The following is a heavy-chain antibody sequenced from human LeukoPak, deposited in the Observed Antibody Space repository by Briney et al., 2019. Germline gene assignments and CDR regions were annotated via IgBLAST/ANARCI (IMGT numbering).Heavy chain of an antibody. V-gene: IGHV4-38-2*02. D-gene: IGHD3-3*01. Sequence: PSETLSLTCSVSGYSISSGYYWGWIRQPPGKGLEWIASIYHSGSTYYNPSLKSRVTISVDTSKNQFSLKLNSVTAADTAVYYCARDGRIRFPVTNWFDPGAREPWSPSPQ. CDR1: GYSISSGYY. CDR3: ARDGRIRFPVTNWFDP. CDR2: IYHSGST. J-gene: IGHJ5*02.